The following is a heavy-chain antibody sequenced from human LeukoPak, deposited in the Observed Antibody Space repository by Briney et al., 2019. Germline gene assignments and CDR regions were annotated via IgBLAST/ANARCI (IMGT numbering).Heavy chain of an antibody. CDR1: GFTFSSYA. D-gene: IGHD2-15*01. CDR2: ISGSGGST. Sequence: GGSLRLSCAASGFTFSSYAMNWVRQAPGKGLEWVLAISGSGGSTYYADSVKGRFTISRDNSKNTLYLQMNSLRAEDTAVYYCANRYCSGGSCYLDYWGQGTLVTVSS. CDR3: ANRYCSGGSCYLDY. V-gene: IGHV3-23*01. J-gene: IGHJ4*02.